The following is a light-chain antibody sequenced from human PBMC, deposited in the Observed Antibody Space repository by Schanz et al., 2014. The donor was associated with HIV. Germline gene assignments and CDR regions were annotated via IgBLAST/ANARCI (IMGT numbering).Light chain of an antibody. V-gene: IGKV3-20*01. CDR1: QSVGGSQ. CDR2: ATS. Sequence: EIVLTQSPGSLSLSPGERATLSCRASQSVGGSQLAWFQLKRGQPPRLLIYATSFRAVGIPDRFSGSGSETDFTLTISGLEPEDFAVYYCKHYGDSRGTFGGGTEVDIK. J-gene: IGKJ4*01. CDR3: KHYGDSRGT.